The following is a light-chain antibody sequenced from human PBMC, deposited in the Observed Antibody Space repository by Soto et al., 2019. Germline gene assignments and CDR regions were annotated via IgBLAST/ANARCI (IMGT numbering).Light chain of an antibody. CDR3: QQANSFPLT. CDR2: AAS. Sequence: IQMTQTLSYVCACVGERVTLSCGAGQRIRSGLAWYQQKPGKAPKLLIYAASSLQSGVPSRFSGSGSGTDFTLTISSLQPEDFATYYCQQANSFPLTFGGGTKVDI. CDR1: QRIRSG. V-gene: IGKV1D-12*01. J-gene: IGKJ4*01.